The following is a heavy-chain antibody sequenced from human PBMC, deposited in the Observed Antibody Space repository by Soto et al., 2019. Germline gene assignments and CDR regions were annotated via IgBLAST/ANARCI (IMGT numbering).Heavy chain of an antibody. D-gene: IGHD2-2*01. V-gene: IGHV4-31*03. Sequence: PSETLSLTCTVSGGSISSGGYYWSWIRQHPGKGLEWIGYIYYSGSTYYDPSLKSRVTISVDTSRNQVSLKLSSVTAADSAVYFCARARYHLLHPYYYGMDVWGQGTTVTVSS. CDR2: IYYSGST. CDR1: GGSISSGGYY. CDR3: ARARYHLLHPYYYGMDV. J-gene: IGHJ6*02.